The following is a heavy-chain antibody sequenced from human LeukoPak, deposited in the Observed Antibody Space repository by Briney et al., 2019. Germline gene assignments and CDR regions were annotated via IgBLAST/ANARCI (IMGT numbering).Heavy chain of an antibody. CDR2: IRYDGTSK. Sequence: GGSLRLSCAASGFTFSTYGVHWVRRAPGKGLEWVSFIRYDGTSKFYADSVKGRFTISRDNSKNTLYLKMNSLRAEDTAVYYCAKNGNTFDIWGQGTMVTVSS. CDR3: AKNGNTFDI. J-gene: IGHJ3*02. D-gene: IGHD2/OR15-2a*01. CDR1: GFTFSTYG. V-gene: IGHV3-30*02.